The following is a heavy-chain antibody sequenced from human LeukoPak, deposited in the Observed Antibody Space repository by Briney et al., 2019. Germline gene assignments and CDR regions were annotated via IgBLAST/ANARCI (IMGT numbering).Heavy chain of an antibody. CDR2: IIPIFGTA. J-gene: IGHJ6*03. Sequence: SVKVSCKASGGTFISYAISWVRQAPGQGLEWMGGIIPIFGTANYAQKFQGRVTITTDESTSTAYMELSSLRSEDTAVYYCASCGLTYYYYMDVWGKGTTVTVSS. CDR1: GGTFISYA. CDR3: ASCGLTYYYYMDV. V-gene: IGHV1-69*05. D-gene: IGHD3/OR15-3a*01.